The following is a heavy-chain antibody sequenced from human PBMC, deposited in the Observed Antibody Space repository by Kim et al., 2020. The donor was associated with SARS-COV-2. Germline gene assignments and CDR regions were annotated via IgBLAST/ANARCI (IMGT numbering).Heavy chain of an antibody. J-gene: IGHJ5*02. Sequence: GGSLRLSCAASGFTFSSYGMHWVRQAPGKGLEWVAVIWYDGSNTYYADSVKGRFTISRDNSKNTLYLQMNSLRAEDTAVYYCSREGIWFGSSRWFDPWR. D-gene: IGHD3-10*01. V-gene: IGHV3-33*01. CDR2: IWYDGSNT. CDR1: GFTFSSYG. CDR3: SREGIWFGSSRWFDP.